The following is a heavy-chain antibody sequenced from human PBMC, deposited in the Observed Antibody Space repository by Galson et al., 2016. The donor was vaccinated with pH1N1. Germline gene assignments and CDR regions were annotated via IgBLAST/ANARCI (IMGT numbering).Heavy chain of an antibody. J-gene: IGHJ4*01. CDR1: GFPFSTYG. Sequence: SLRLSCAASGFPFSTYGMHWVRQAPGKGLEWLAVISYHGENIHYADSVKGRFTISRDNSKNTLFLQMSRLRSQDTAVYYCAKGASAAATLDDWGRGTLLTASS. V-gene: IGHV3-30*18. CDR2: ISYHGENI. D-gene: IGHD6-13*01. CDR3: AKGASAAATLDD.